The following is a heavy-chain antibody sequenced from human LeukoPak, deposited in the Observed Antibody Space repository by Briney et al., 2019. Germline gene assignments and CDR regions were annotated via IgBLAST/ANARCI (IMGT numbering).Heavy chain of an antibody. CDR1: GYTFTGYY. V-gene: IGHV1-2*02. D-gene: IGHD6-19*01. Sequence: ASVKVSCKASGYTFTGYYMHWVRQAPGQGLEWMGWTNPNSGVTNYAQKFQGRVTMTRDTSITTAYMDLNRLRSDDTAVYYCARDRIAVAGPDYWGQGTLVTVSS. CDR2: TNPNSGVT. CDR3: ARDRIAVAGPDY. J-gene: IGHJ4*02.